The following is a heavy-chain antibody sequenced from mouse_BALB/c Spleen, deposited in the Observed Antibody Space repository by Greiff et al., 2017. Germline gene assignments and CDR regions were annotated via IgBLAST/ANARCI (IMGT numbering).Heavy chain of an antibody. CDR3: ARTPHYYGSYPYYFDY. D-gene: IGHD1-1*01. V-gene: IGHV3-2*02. J-gene: IGHJ2*01. CDR2: ISYSGST. CDR1: GYSITSDYA. Sequence: DVKLQESGPGLVKPSQSLSLTCTVTGYSITSDYAWNWIRQFPGNKLEWMGYISYSGSTCYNPSLKSRISITRDTSKNQFFLQLNSVTTEDTATYYCARTPHYYGSYPYYFDYWGQGTTLTVSS.